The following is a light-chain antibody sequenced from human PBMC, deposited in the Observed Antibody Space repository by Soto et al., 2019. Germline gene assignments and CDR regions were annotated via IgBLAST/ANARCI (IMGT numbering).Light chain of an antibody. CDR2: DVN. Sequence: QSALTQPASVSGSPGQSITIACTGTSSDVGGYNYVSWYQQHPGKAPKLMIYDVNNRPSGVSDSFSGSKSGNTASLTISGLQAEDEDDYYCTSYTRSDTVIFGGGTKLTVL. CDR3: TSYTRSDTVI. V-gene: IGLV2-14*01. CDR1: SSDVGGYNY. J-gene: IGLJ2*01.